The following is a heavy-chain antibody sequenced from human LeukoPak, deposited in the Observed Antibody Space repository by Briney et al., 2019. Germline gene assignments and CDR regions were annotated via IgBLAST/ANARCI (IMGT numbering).Heavy chain of an antibody. V-gene: IGHV4-59*01. Sequence: PSETLSLTCTVSGGSIRSSYWSWIRQPPGKGLEWIGPIYYSGTTSGSTNYNPSLKSRVTISVDTSKNQFSLQVRSVTAADTAVYYRARGSGRYYYYGVDVWGQGTTVTVSS. D-gene: IGHD7-27*01. CDR1: GGSIRSSY. J-gene: IGHJ6*02. CDR3: ARGSGRYYYYGVDV. CDR2: IYYSGTTSGST.